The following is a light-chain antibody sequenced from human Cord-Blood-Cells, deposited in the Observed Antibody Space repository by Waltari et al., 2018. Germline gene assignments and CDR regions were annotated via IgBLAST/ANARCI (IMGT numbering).Light chain of an antibody. V-gene: IGKV1-5*03. CDR2: KAS. CDR3: QQYNSYWT. J-gene: IGKJ1*01. CDR1: QRISSW. Sequence: DIQMTQSPSTLSASVGDRVTITCRASQRISSWLAWYQQKPGKAPKLQIYKASSLESGVPSRVSGSGSGTEFTLTISSLQPDDFATYYCQQYNSYWTFGQGTKVEIK.